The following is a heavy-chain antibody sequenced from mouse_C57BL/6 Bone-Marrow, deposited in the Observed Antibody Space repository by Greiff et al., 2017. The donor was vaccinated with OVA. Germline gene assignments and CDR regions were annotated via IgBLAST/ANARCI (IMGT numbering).Heavy chain of an antibody. Sequence: EVHLVESGAELVKPGASVKLSCTASGFNIKDYYMHWVKQRTEQGLEWIGRIDPEDGETKYAPKFQGKATITADTSSNTAYLQLSSLTSEDTAVYYCARDYYGSGYYYAMDYWGQGTSVTVSS. V-gene: IGHV14-2*01. CDR1: GFNIKDYY. CDR2: IDPEDGET. D-gene: IGHD1-1*01. CDR3: ARDYYGSGYYYAMDY. J-gene: IGHJ4*01.